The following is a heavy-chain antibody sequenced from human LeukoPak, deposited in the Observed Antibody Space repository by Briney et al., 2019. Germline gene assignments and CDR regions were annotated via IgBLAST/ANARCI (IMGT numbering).Heavy chain of an antibody. D-gene: IGHD3-3*01. CDR2: INHSGST. J-gene: IGHJ6*03. CDR1: GGSFSGYY. CDR3: ARGIPYDFWSGYYLSPYYYYYMDV. Sequence: KPSETLSLTCAVYGGSFSGYYWSWIRQPPGKGLEWIGKINHSGSTNYNPSLKSRVTISVDTSKNQFSLKLSSVTAADTAVYYCARGIPYDFWSGYYLSPYYYYYMDVWGKGTTVTVSS. V-gene: IGHV4-34*01.